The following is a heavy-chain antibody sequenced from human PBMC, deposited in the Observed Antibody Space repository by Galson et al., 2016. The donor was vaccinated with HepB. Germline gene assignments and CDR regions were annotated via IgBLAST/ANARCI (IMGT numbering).Heavy chain of an antibody. CDR3: AKDIRELLIGRFDY. J-gene: IGHJ4*02. V-gene: IGHV3-9*01. CDR2: ISWTSGNI. Sequence: SLRLSCAASGFTFGDYAMHWVRQVPGKGLEWVSGISWTSGNIEYADSVKGRFAISRDNAKNSLYLQMNSLRAGDTAFYYCAKDIRELLIGRFDYWGQGTLVTVSS. D-gene: IGHD1-7*01. CDR1: GFTFGDYA.